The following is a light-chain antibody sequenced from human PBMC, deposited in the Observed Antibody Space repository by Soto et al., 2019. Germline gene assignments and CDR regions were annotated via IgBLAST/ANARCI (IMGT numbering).Light chain of an antibody. V-gene: IGKV2-28*01. Sequence: EIVMTQSQLTLPVTTGEPASISCRSIQSLLYNNTYNYLDWYVQKPGQSPQLLIYFGSNRAPGVPDRFSGSGSGTDFTLKINRVEAEDVGTYYCMQALQSLTFGQGTLLE. CDR3: MQALQSLT. J-gene: IGKJ5*01. CDR1: QSLLYNNTYNY. CDR2: FGS.